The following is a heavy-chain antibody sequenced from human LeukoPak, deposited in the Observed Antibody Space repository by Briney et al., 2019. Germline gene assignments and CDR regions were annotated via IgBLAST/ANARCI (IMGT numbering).Heavy chain of an antibody. CDR2: IYPGDSDT. Sequence: GESLKISCKGSGYSFTSYWIGWVRQMPGKGLEWMGIIYPGDSDTRYSPSFQGQVTISADKSISTAYLQLSSLKASDTAMYYCASTSHSSSTAFDIWGQGTMVTVSS. CDR1: GYSFTSYW. D-gene: IGHD6-6*01. J-gene: IGHJ3*02. CDR3: ASTSHSSSTAFDI. V-gene: IGHV5-51*01.